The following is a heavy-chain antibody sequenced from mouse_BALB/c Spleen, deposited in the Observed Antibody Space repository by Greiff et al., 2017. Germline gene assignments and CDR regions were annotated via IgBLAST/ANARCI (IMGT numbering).Heavy chain of an antibody. D-gene: IGHD1-1*01. Sequence: VQLQQSGPELVKPGASVKISCKASGYTFTDYNMHWVKQSHGKSLEWIGYIYPYNGGTGYNQKFKSKATLTVDNSSSTAYMELRSLTSEDSAVYYCARPHYYGSPFDYWGQGTTLTVSS. V-gene: IGHV1S29*02. CDR3: ARPHYYGSPFDY. CDR2: IYPYNGGT. J-gene: IGHJ2*01. CDR1: GYTFTDYN.